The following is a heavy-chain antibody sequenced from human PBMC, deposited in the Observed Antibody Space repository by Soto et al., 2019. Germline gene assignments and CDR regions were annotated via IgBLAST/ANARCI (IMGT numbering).Heavy chain of an antibody. CDR1: GFTFSSYA. D-gene: IGHD3-10*01. Sequence: PGGSLRLSCAASGFTFSSYAMSWVRQAPGKGLEWVSAISGSGGSTYYADSVKGRFTISRDNSKNTLYLQMNSLRAEDTAVYYCAKDPRLRRITMVRTGGXDVWGQGTTVTV. CDR2: ISGSGGST. J-gene: IGHJ6*02. CDR3: AKDPRLRRITMVRTGGXDV. V-gene: IGHV3-23*01.